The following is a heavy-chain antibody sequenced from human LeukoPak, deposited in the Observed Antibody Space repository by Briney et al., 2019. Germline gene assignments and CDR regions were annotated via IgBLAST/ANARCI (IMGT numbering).Heavy chain of an antibody. CDR3: ARQFDSSGYPMKDFLGAFDI. V-gene: IGHV4-4*07. CDR1: GGSISSYY. D-gene: IGHD3-22*01. Sequence: ASETLSLTCTVSGGSISSYYWSWIRQPAGKGLEWIGRIHTSGSTNYNPFLKSRVSMSVDTSKNQFSLKLSSVTAADTAVYYCARQFDSSGYPMKDFLGAFDIWGQGTMVTVSS. J-gene: IGHJ3*02. CDR2: IHTSGST.